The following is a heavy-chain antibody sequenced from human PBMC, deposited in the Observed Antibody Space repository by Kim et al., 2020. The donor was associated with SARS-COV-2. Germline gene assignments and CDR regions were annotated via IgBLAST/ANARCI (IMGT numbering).Heavy chain of an antibody. CDR3: ARGAGDYGSNWFDP. V-gene: IGHV3-66*01. J-gene: IGHJ5*02. D-gene: IGHD4-17*01. CDR2: IYSGGST. CDR1: GFTVSSNY. Sequence: GGSLRLSCAASGFTVSSNYMSWVRQAPGKGLEWVSVIYSGGSTYYADSVKGRFTISRDNSKNTLYLQMNSLRAEDTAVYYCARGAGDYGSNWFDPWGQGTLVTVSS.